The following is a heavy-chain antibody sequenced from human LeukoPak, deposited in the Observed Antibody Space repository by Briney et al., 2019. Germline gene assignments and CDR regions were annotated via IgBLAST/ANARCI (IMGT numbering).Heavy chain of an antibody. CDR1: GYTFTTYY. CDR3: ARGEGYRVGAWWYFDY. V-gene: IGHV1-46*01. Sequence: ASVKISCKASGYTFTTYYLHWVRQAPGQGLEWMGIINPNAGDTGYARKFLGRVTMTRDTSTSTVYMELSSLRSEDTAVYYCARGEGYRVGAWWYFDYWGQGTLVTVSS. J-gene: IGHJ4*02. CDR2: INPNAGDT. D-gene: IGHD1-26*01.